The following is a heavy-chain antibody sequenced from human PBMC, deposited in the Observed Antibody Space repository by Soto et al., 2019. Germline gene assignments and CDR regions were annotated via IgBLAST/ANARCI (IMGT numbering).Heavy chain of an antibody. D-gene: IGHD2-2*01. CDR2: VYYSGSS. Sequence: LSLTCTVSGDSISGGASFWSWIRQPPGKGLEWIANVYYSGSSYYNPSLKSRLTISVDTTKNQFSLQLKSMTAADSAVYYCAKLSCTSSTCYFPGWFDPWGQGTLVTVSS. CDR1: GDSISGGASF. CDR3: AKLSCTSSTCYFPGWFDP. J-gene: IGHJ5*02. V-gene: IGHV4-31*03.